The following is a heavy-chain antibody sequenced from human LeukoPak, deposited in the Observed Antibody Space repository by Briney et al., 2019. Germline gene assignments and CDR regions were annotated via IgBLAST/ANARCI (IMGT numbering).Heavy chain of an antibody. J-gene: IGHJ1*01. CDR1: GVTFSNYW. D-gene: IGHD4-17*01. V-gene: IGHV3-7*01. Sequence: PGGSLRLSCAASGVTFSNYWMSWVRQAPGKGQEWVANIKQDGSEKYYVDSVKGRFTISRDNAKNSLYLQMNSLRAVDTAVYYCARQGYGDYYFQHWGQGTLVTVSS. CDR3: ARQGYGDYYFQH. CDR2: IKQDGSEK.